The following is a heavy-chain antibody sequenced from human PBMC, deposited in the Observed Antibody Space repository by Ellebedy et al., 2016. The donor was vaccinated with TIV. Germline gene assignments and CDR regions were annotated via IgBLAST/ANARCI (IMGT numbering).Heavy chain of an antibody. V-gene: IGHV1-46*01. J-gene: IGHJ3*01. CDR2: INPNDDTK. CDR3: ARGRGYSFHVCDV. Sequence: AASVKVSCKASGYTFTGYYMYWVRQAPGQGLEWMAIINPNDDTKYYVQNFQGRVTVTRDTSANTVYMELSSLRSEDTAVYYCARGRGYSFHVCDVWGQGTMVTVSS. D-gene: IGHD5-18*01. CDR1: GYTFTGYY.